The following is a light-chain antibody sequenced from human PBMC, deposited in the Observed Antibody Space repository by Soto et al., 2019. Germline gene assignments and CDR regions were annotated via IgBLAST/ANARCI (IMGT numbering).Light chain of an antibody. J-gene: IGKJ2*01. CDR2: DAS. Sequence: EIVLTQSPATLSLSPRERATLSCGASQSVSSSYLAWYQQKPGLAPRLLIYDASSRATGIPERFSGSGSGTDFTLTISRLEPEDFAVYYCQQYGSSPYTFGQGTKLEIK. CDR1: QSVSSSY. V-gene: IGKV3D-20*01. CDR3: QQYGSSPYT.